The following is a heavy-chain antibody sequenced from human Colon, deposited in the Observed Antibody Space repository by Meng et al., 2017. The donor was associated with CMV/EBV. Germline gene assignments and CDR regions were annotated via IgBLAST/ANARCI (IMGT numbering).Heavy chain of an antibody. V-gene: IGHV3-11*01. J-gene: IGHJ4*02. Sequence: TASGFSFSDYYMIWIRQAPGKWLEWLSYITTGGSLSYADSVKGRFTISRDNAKNSLFLQINSLTVEDTAVYYCARITILTGFHLDSWGQGTLVTVSS. D-gene: IGHD3-9*01. CDR1: GFSFSDYY. CDR3: ARITILTGFHLDS. CDR2: ITTGGSL.